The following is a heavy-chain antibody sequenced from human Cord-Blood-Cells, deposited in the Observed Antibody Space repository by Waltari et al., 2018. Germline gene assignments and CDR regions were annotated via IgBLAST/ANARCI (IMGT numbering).Heavy chain of an antibody. CDR3: ASCPTCYSNYAFDI. Sequence: QVQLVQSGAEVKKPGSSVKVSCKASGGTFSSYSISWVRQAPGQGLEWMGGIIPIFGTANYAQKFQGRVTITADKSTSTAYMELSSLRSEDTAVYYCASCPTCYSNYAFDIWGQGTMVTVSS. D-gene: IGHD4-4*01. CDR1: GGTFSSYS. J-gene: IGHJ3*02. V-gene: IGHV1-69*06. CDR2: IIPIFGTA.